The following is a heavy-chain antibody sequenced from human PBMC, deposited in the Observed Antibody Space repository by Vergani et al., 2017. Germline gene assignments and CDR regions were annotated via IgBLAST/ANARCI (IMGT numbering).Heavy chain of an antibody. D-gene: IGHD3-22*01. V-gene: IGHV1-69*12. CDR3: ARDSGIVVAPYYYYYGMDV. J-gene: IGHJ6*02. CDR2: IIPIFGTA. Sequence: QVQLVQSGAEVKKPGSSVKVSCKASGATFSSYAISWVRQAPGQGLEWMGGIIPIFGTANYAQKFQGRVTITADESTSTAYMELSSLRSEDTAVYYCARDSGIVVAPYYYYYGMDVWGQGTTVTVSS. CDR1: GATFSSYA.